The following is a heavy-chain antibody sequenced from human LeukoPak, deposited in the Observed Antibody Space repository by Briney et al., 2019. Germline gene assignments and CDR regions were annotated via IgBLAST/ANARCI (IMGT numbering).Heavy chain of an antibody. Sequence: GGSLRLSCAASGFTFSSYAMIWVRQAPGKGLEGVSGISGSGGSTYYADSVKGRFTISRDNSKNTLYLQMNSLRAEDTAVYYCAKDSYYYDSSSYYYYWGQGTRVTVSS. J-gene: IGHJ4*02. D-gene: IGHD3-22*01. CDR1: GFTFSSYA. CDR3: AKDSYYYDSSSYYYY. CDR2: ISGSGGST. V-gene: IGHV3-23*01.